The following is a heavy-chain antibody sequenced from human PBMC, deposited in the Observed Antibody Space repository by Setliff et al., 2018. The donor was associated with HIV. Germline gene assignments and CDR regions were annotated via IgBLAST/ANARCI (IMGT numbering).Heavy chain of an antibody. Sequence: SETLSLTCAVYGQSISGYYWSWIRQPPGKGLEWIGSIYYSGSTNYNPSLKSRVTISVDTSKNQFSLKLSSVTAADTAVYYCAKEGGLYFGMLIHDAIDLWGQGTMVTVSS. J-gene: IGHJ3*01. V-gene: IGHV4-59*01. CDR3: AKEGGLYFGMLIHDAIDL. CDR2: IYYSGST. CDR1: GQSISGYY. D-gene: IGHD3-3*01.